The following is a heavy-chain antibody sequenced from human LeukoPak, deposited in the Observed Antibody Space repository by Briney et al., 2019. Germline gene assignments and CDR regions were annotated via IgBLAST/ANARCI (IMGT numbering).Heavy chain of an antibody. D-gene: IGHD6-13*01. CDR1: GGSISSYY. J-gene: IGHJ5*02. Sequence: SETLSLTCTVSGGSISSYYWSWIRQPPGKGLEWIGEINHSGSTNYNPSLKSRVTISVDTSKNQFSLKLSSVAAADTAVYYCARRGAAGTRNNWFDPWGQGTLVTVSS. CDR2: INHSGST. V-gene: IGHV4-34*01. CDR3: ARRGAAGTRNNWFDP.